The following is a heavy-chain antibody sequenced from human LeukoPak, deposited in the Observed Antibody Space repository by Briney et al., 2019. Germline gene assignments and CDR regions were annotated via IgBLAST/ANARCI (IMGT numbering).Heavy chain of an antibody. D-gene: IGHD1-26*01. J-gene: IGHJ4*02. Sequence: ASVKVSCKASGYTFTGYYMHWVRQAPGQGLEWMGWINPNSGGTNYAQKFQGRVTMTTDTSTSTAYMELRSLRSDDTAVFYCARDPRWELPPLDYWGQGTLVTVSS. CDR3: ARDPRWELPPLDY. CDR1: GYTFTGYY. V-gene: IGHV1-2*02. CDR2: INPNSGGT.